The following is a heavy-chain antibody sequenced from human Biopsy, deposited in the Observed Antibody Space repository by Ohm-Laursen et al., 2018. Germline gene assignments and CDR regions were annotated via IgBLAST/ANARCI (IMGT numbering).Heavy chain of an antibody. CDR3: AKDYRDSRGIFGIVVVRPLDY. Sequence: SLRLSCAAFGFTFNNYGMHWVRQAPGKGLEWVATMSYDGTQKYYGDSVKGRFTISRDNSKNTLYLQMNSLRAEDTAVYYCAKDYRDSRGIFGIVVVRPLDYWGQGSLVTVSS. CDR1: GFTFNNYG. V-gene: IGHV3-30*18. J-gene: IGHJ4*02. CDR2: MSYDGTQK. D-gene: IGHD3-22*01.